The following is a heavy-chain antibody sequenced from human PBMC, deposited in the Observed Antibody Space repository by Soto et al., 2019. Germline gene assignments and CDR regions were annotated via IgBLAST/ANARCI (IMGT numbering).Heavy chain of an antibody. D-gene: IGHD2-15*01. Sequence: QLQLQESRTGLVKPSETLSLTCTVSGGSISSSSYWWGWIRQPPGKGLEWIGSIFYSGSIYYTPSLKSRVTMSVDTSENQFSLKLSSVTAADTAVYYCARQERWRVAIDYWGQGTLVTVSS. CDR2: IFYSGSI. J-gene: IGHJ4*02. CDR1: GGSISSSSYW. V-gene: IGHV4-39*01. CDR3: ARQERWRVAIDY.